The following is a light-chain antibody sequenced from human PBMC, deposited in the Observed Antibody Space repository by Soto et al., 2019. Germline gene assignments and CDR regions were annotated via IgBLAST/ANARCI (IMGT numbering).Light chain of an antibody. CDR2: HAS. CDR1: QSISTW. J-gene: IGKJ1*01. CDR3: LQYKSYWT. V-gene: IGKV1-5*01. Sequence: DIQMTQSPSTLSASVGDRVTITCRASQSISTWLAWYQQKPGKAPKLLIYHASSLESGVPSRFSGSGSGTEFTLTISSLQPDDFATYYCLQYKSYWTFGQGTKVDIK.